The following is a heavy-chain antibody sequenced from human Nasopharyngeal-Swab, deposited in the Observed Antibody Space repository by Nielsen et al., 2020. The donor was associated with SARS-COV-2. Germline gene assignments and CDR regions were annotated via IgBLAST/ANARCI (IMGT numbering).Heavy chain of an antibody. CDR1: GGSFSGYY. J-gene: IGHJ4*02. Sequence: SETLSLTCAVYGGSFSGYYWSWIRQPPGKGLEWIGEINHSGSTNYNPSLKSRVPISVDTSKNQFSLKLSSVTAADTAVYYCARGRSGYYYGSGSPPFDYWGQGTLVTVSS. V-gene: IGHV4-34*01. CDR3: ARGRSGYYYGSGSPPFDY. D-gene: IGHD3-10*01. CDR2: INHSGST.